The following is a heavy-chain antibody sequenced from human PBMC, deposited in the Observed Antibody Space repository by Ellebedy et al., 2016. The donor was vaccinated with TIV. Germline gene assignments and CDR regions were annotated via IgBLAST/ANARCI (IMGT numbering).Heavy chain of an antibody. J-gene: IGHJ6*02. D-gene: IGHD5-18*01. CDR1: GYSFTSYW. CDR3: ARGGPQLWLFYYGMDV. Sequence: GGSLRLXXKGSGYSFTSYWIGWVRQMPGKGLEWMGIIYPGDSDTRYSPSFQGQVTISADKSISTAYLQWSSLKASGTAMYYCARGGPQLWLFYYGMDVWGQGTTVTVSS. V-gene: IGHV5-51*01. CDR2: IYPGDSDT.